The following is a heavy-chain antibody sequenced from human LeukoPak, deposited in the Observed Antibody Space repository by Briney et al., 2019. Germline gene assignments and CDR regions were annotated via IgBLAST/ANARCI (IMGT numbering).Heavy chain of an antibody. CDR3: ARAPAHADYFAY. V-gene: IGHV3-21*01. CDR2: ISSSSTYR. CDR1: GFIFSSYT. Sequence: GGSLRLSCAASGFIFSSYTMNWVRQAPGKGLEWVSFISSSSTYRYYADSVKGRFTISRDNARNSLYLQMNSLRAEDTAVYYCARAPAHADYFAYWNQGTLVTVSS. J-gene: IGHJ4*02.